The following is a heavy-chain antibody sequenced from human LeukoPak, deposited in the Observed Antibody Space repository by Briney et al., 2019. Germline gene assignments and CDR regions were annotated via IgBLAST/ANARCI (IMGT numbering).Heavy chain of an antibody. CDR3: ARDFRGFVLDY. J-gene: IGHJ4*02. Sequence: SETLSLTCTVSGGSISSYYWSWIRQPPGKGLEWIGYIYYSGRTNYNPSLKSRVTISVHTSKDQFSLKLSSVTAADTAVYYCARDFRGFVLDYWGQGTLVTVSS. D-gene: IGHD3-3*01. CDR2: IYYSGRT. V-gene: IGHV4-59*01. CDR1: GGSISSYY.